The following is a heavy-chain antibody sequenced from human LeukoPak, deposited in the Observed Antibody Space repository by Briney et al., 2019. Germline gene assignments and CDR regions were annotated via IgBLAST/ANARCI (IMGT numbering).Heavy chain of an antibody. J-gene: IGHJ5*02. D-gene: IGHD3-10*01. CDR1: GGTFSSYA. Sequence: SVKVSCKASGGTFSSYAISWVRQAPGQGLEWIGGIIPIFGTANYAQKFQGRVTITADESTSTAYMELSSLRSEDTAVYYCARGPLRGVRQKNWFDPWGQGTLVTVSS. CDR2: IIPIFGTA. V-gene: IGHV1-69*13. CDR3: ARGPLRGVRQKNWFDP.